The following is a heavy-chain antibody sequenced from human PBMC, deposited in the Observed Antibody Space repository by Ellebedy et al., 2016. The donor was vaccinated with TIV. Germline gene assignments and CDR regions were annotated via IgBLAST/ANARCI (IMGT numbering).Heavy chain of an antibody. D-gene: IGHD1-7*01. CDR1: GYTLTGYY. J-gene: IGHJ4*02. CDR3: LRDRQGRNYQPGDC. V-gene: IGHV1-2*02. Sequence: AASVKVSCKASGYTLTGYYMHWVRQAPGQGLEWMGWINPGSGAPDYAQRFQGRVTLTRDPSINTAYMELSRLTSDDTAVYYCLRDRQGRNYQPGDCWGQGTLVTVSS. CDR2: INPGSGAP.